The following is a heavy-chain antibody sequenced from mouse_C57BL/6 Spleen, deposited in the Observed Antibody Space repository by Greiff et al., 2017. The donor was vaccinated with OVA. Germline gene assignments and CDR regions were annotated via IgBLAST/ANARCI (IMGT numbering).Heavy chain of an antibody. V-gene: IGHV8-12*01. CDR3: ARWGYYGSSYEGYFDV. CDR2: IYWDDDK. CDR1: GFSLSTSGMG. J-gene: IGHJ1*03. D-gene: IGHD1-1*01. Sequence: QVTLKVSGPGILQSSQPLSLTCSFSGFSLSTSGMGVSWIRQPSGKGLEWLAHIYWDDDKRYNPSLKSRLTISKDTSRNQVFLKITSVDTADTATYYCARWGYYGSSYEGYFDVWGTGTTVTVSS.